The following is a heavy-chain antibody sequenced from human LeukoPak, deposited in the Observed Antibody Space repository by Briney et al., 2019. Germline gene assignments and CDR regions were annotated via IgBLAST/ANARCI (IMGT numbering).Heavy chain of an antibody. CDR1: GGSCSGYD. V-gene: IGHV4-34*01. Sequence: SETLSLTCAVYGGSCSGYDWSWIRQPPGKGLEWIGEINHSGSTNYNPSLKSRVTISVDTSKNQFSLKLSSVTAADTAVYYCARPRLGGWRGPFHYWGQGTLVTVSS. CDR2: INHSGST. D-gene: IGHD3-16*01. J-gene: IGHJ4*02. CDR3: ARPRLGGWRGPFHY.